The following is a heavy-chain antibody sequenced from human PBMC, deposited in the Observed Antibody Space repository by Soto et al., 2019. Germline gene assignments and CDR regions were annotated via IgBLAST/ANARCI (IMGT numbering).Heavy chain of an antibody. J-gene: IGHJ3*02. V-gene: IGHV5-10-1*01. Sequence: GESLKISCKGSGYSFTSYWISWVRQMPGKGLEWMGRIDPSDSYTNYSPSFQGHVTISADKSISTAYLQWSSLKASDTAMYYCARVLRYFDWSTGPLGAFDIWGQGTMVTVS. D-gene: IGHD3-9*01. CDR1: GYSFTSYW. CDR3: ARVLRYFDWSTGPLGAFDI. CDR2: IDPSDSYT.